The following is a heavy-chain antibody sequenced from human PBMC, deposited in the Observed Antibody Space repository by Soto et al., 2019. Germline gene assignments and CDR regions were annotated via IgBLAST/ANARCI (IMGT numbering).Heavy chain of an antibody. CDR2: ITGSGDST. V-gene: IGHV3-23*01. CDR1: GFTFSNYA. D-gene: IGHD3-22*01. CDR3: AKQDRIGYYSLLQ. J-gene: IGHJ1*01. Sequence: EVQLLESGGDLVQPGGSLRLSCAASGFTFSNYAMTWVRQAPGKGLEWVSAITGSGDSTYTADSVRGRFFISRDNSKNTLFLQMNSLRADDTAEYYCAKQDRIGYYSLLQWGQGTLVTVSP.